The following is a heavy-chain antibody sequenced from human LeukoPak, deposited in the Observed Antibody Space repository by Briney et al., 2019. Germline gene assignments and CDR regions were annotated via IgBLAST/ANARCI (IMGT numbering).Heavy chain of an antibody. CDR1: GYTLTELS. CDR3: ATEDYLYSSGWYRFGY. CDR2: FDPEDGET. D-gene: IGHD6-19*01. J-gene: IGHJ4*02. V-gene: IGHV1-24*01. Sequence: ASVKVSCKVSGYTLTELSMHWVRQAPGKGLEWMGGFDPEDGETIYAQKFQGRVTMTEDTSTDTAYMELSSLRSEDTAVCYCATEDYLYSSGWYRFGYWGQGTLVTVSS.